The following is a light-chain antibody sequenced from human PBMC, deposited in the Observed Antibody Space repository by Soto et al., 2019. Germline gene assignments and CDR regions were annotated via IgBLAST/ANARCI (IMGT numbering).Light chain of an antibody. J-gene: IGKJ3*01. CDR1: QSVSSSY. Sequence: EIVLTQSPGTLSLSPGERATLSCRASQSVSSSYLAWYQQKPGQAPRLLIYGASSRATGIPARFSGSGSGTDFTLYISRLEPEDCAVYYCQQYGSSAPPLFTFGPGNKVDIK. CDR2: GAS. V-gene: IGKV3-20*01. CDR3: QQYGSSAPPLFT.